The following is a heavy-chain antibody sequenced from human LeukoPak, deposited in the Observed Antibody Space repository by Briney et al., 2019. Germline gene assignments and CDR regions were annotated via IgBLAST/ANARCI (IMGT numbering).Heavy chain of an antibody. CDR3: ARYSSSWTNSYYYYYMDV. V-gene: IGHV1-69*13. J-gene: IGHJ6*03. D-gene: IGHD6-13*01. CDR1: GGTFGSYA. Sequence: ASVKVSCKASGGTFGSYAISWVRQAPGQGLEWMGGIIPIFGTANYAQKSQGRVTITADESTSTAYMELSSLRSEDTAVYYCARYSSSWTNSYYYYYMDVWGKGTTVTISS. CDR2: IIPIFGTA.